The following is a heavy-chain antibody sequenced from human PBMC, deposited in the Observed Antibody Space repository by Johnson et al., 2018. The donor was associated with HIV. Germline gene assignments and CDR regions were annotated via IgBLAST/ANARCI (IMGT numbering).Heavy chain of an antibody. J-gene: IGHJ3*02. Sequence: MQLVESGGGVVRPGGSLRISCEASGFKFYEYDVSWVRQVPGKGLEWVSGINWSGGGTAYADSVKGRFTVSSDNAKNSLYLQMNSLRAEDTALYYCARATYYYDTSGYLIRPRAFDIWGQGTVVTVSS. V-gene: IGHV3-20*04. CDR2: INWSGGGT. CDR1: GFKFYEYD. CDR3: ARATYYYDTSGYLIRPRAFDI. D-gene: IGHD3-22*01.